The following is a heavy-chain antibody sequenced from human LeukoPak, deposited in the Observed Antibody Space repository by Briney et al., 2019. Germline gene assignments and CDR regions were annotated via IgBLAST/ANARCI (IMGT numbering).Heavy chain of an antibody. Sequence: GGSLRLSCAASGFTFSDFYMTWIRQAPEKGLDWVSVISGSAHKIRYADSVKGRFTISRDNSENIVYLQMNNLRVEDTAVYYCAGRRTGYSSGYGHWGQGTLVTVSS. CDR3: AGRRTGYSSGYGH. V-gene: IGHV3-11*01. J-gene: IGHJ4*02. CDR1: GFTFSDFY. D-gene: IGHD5-18*01. CDR2: ISGSAHKI.